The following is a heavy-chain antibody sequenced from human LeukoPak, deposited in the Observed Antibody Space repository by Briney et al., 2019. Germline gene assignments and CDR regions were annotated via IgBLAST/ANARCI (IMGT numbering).Heavy chain of an antibody. CDR2: IYPGDSDT. V-gene: IGHV5-51*01. Sequence: GESLKISCKGSGYNFTNYWIGWVRQMPGKGLEWMGIIYPGDSDTRYSPSFQGQVTISADKSISTAYLQWSSLKASDTAMYYCARHGPYTYCGGDCYPDAVYYYYYMDVWGKGTTVTVSS. CDR3: ARHGPYTYCGGDCYPDAVYYYYYMDV. CDR1: GYNFTNYW. J-gene: IGHJ6*03. D-gene: IGHD2-21*02.